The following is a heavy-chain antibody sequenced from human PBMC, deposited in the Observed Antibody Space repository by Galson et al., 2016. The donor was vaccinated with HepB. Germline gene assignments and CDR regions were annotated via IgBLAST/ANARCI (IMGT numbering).Heavy chain of an antibody. CDR2: INSDGSST. Sequence: SLRLSCAASKFTFRNYAMSWVRQAPGKGLEWVSRINSDGSSTSYADSVKGRFTISRDNAKNTLYLQMNSLRAEDTAVYYCAKAYGSGSSFYYYYGMDVWGQGTTVTVSS. J-gene: IGHJ6*02. CDR1: KFTFRNYA. CDR3: AKAYGSGSSFYYYYGMDV. D-gene: IGHD3-10*01. V-gene: IGHV3-74*01.